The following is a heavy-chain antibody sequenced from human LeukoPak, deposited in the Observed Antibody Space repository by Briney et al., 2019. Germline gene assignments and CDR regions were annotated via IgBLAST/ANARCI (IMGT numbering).Heavy chain of an antibody. V-gene: IGHV3-53*01. J-gene: IGHJ4*02. CDR3: ARDLGYCTNGVCHTRFDY. Sequence: GGSLRLSCAASGFTVSSTHMVWVRQAPGKGLEWVSVTYTGGNSYYAGSVKGRFIISRDISKNTLYLQMNSLRAEDSALYCCARDLGYCTNGVCHTRFDYWGQGTLVAVSS. CDR2: TYTGGNS. D-gene: IGHD2-8*01. CDR1: GFTVSSTH.